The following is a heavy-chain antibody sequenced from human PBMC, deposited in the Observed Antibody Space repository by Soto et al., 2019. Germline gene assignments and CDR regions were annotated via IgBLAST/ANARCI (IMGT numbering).Heavy chain of an antibody. D-gene: IGHD3-10*01. CDR1: GYSFAGYW. J-gene: IGHJ3*01. CDR3: ARLPGVRGVFDGFNV. CDR2: IYPGDSDT. V-gene: IGHV5-51*01. Sequence: PGESLTISCKVSGYSFAGYWIGWLRQMPWKCLDWMWVIYPGDSDTRYSPSFHGQVTISADKSISTAYLQWSSLKASDTAMYFCARLPGVRGVFDGFNVWGQGTMVTVSS.